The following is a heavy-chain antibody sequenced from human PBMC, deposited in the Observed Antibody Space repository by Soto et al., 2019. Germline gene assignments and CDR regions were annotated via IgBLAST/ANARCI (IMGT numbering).Heavy chain of an antibody. D-gene: IGHD3-22*01. CDR3: VRDRRIYYSDPHDEFVASDYEV. J-gene: IGHJ3*01. CDR1: GGIFGSHG. Sequence: QVQLIQSEAEVKEPGSSVRVSCTASGGIFGSHGFSWVRQAPGQRLEWVGGFIPIFRTLTYTEKFQARVRIAADESMNTVYLDLSSLTSEDTAVYYCVRDRRIYYSDPHDEFVASDYEVWGQGTMVSVSS. CDR2: FIPIFRTL. V-gene: IGHV1-69*01.